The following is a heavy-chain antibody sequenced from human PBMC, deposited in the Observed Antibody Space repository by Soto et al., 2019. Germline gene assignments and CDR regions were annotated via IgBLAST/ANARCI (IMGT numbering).Heavy chain of an antibody. D-gene: IGHD6-19*01. CDR3: AKGGEVADRGPCFDY. Sequence: ESGGGVVQPGRSLRLSCAVSGFIFKSYGMHWVRQSPGKGLEWLAVISYDGSEKYYADSVKVRFSISRDHSKNTLYLQMDNLRDEDTAVYYCAKGGEVADRGPCFDYWGQGTLVTVSS. J-gene: IGHJ4*02. V-gene: IGHV3-30*18. CDR1: GFIFKSYG. CDR2: ISYDGSEK.